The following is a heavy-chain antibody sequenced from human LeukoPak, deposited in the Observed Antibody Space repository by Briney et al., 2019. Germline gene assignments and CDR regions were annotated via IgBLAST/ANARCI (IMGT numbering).Heavy chain of an antibody. V-gene: IGHV4-39*07. CDR2: IFYNT. CDR3: ARTLYGYSYGYFDY. J-gene: IGHJ4*02. Sequence: PSETLSLTCTVSGGSISSSSYYWGWIRQPPGKGLEWIGSIFYNTYYNPSLKSRVTISVDTSKNQFSLKLSSVTAADTAVYYCARTLYGYSYGYFDYWGQGTLVTVSS. CDR1: GGSISSSSYY. D-gene: IGHD5-18*01.